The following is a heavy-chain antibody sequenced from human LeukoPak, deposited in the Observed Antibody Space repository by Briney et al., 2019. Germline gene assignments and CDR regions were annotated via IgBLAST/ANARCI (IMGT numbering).Heavy chain of an antibody. CDR3: ASLERIAAAAPFDY. J-gene: IGHJ4*02. CDR1: GYTFTSYD. V-gene: IGHV1-69*13. D-gene: IGHD6-13*01. CDR2: IIPIFGTA. Sequence: ASVKVSCKASGYTFTSYDINWVRQAPGQGLEWMGGIIPIFGTANYAQKFQGRVTITADESTSTAYMELSSLRSEDTAVYYCASLERIAAAAPFDYWGQGTLVTVSS.